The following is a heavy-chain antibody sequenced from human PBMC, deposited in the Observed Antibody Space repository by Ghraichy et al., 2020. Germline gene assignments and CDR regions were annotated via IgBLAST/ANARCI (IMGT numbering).Heavy chain of an antibody. CDR3: ARDQTMVTTGWFDP. V-gene: IGHV4-59*01. CDR2: IYYSGST. J-gene: IGHJ5*02. Sequence: SETLSLTCTVSGGSISSYYWSWIRQPPGKGLEWIGYIYYSGSTNYNPSLKSRVTISVDTSKNQFSLTLSSVTAADTAVYYCARDQTMVTTGWFDPWGQGTLVTVSS. CDR1: GGSISSYY. D-gene: IGHD4-17*01.